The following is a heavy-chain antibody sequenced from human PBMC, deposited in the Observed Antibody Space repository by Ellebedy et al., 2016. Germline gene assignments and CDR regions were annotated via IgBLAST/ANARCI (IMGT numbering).Heavy chain of an antibody. V-gene: IGHV5-51*01. J-gene: IGHJ1*01. CDR1: GYSFTSYW. D-gene: IGHD2-21*02. CDR2: IYPGDSDT. CDR3: ARGWCGGDCGQNEEKYFQH. Sequence: GGSLRLXCKGSGYSFTSYWIGWVRQMPGKGLEWMGIIYPGDSDTRYSPSFQGQVTISADKSISTAYLQWSSLKASDTAMYYCARGWCGGDCGQNEEKYFQHWGQGTLVTVSS.